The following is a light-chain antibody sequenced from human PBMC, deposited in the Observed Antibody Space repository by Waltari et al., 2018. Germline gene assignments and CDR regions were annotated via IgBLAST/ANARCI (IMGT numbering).Light chain of an antibody. J-gene: IGLJ3*02. CDR3: LLSYSGASL. CDR1: TGAVTSGHY. V-gene: IGLV7-46*01. Sequence: QAVVTQEPSLTMSPVGTVTITCGSSTGAVTSGHYPYWFQQKPGEAPRTLSYDTGNDPNWTTYPFSGFHSGVQATLTLSGAQPEDALDYYCLLSYSGASLFGGGTNRTLL. CDR2: DTG.